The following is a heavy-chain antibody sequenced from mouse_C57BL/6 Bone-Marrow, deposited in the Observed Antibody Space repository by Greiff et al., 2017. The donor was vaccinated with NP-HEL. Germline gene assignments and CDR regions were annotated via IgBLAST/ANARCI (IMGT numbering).Heavy chain of an antibody. V-gene: IGHV1-55*01. D-gene: IGHD2-4*01. CDR2: IYPGSGSN. Sequence: QVQLQQPGAELVKPGASVKMSCKASGYTFTSYWITWVKQRPGQGLEWIGDIYPGSGSNNYNEKFKSKATLTVDTSSSTAYMQLSSLTSEYSAVYYCARIYDYDRYFDYWGQGTTLTVSS. CDR3: ARIYDYDRYFDY. CDR1: GYTFTSYW. J-gene: IGHJ2*01.